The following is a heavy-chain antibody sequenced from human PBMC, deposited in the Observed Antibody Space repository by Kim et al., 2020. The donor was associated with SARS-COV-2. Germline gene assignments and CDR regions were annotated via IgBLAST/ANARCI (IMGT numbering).Heavy chain of an antibody. J-gene: IGHJ4*02. Sequence: YSADSVKGRFTISRDNSKTSLYLQMSSLRTEDTALYYCAKEAYGGYYFDYWGQGTLVTVSS. D-gene: IGHD3-10*01. CDR3: AKEAYGGYYFDY. V-gene: IGHV3-43*01.